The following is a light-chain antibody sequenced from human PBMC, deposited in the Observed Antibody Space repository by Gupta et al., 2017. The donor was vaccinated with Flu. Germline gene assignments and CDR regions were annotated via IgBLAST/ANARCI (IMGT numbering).Light chain of an antibody. Sequence: GDRVTITCRASECISRWLAWYQQKPGRAPTLLIYAASNLEVGVPSRFSGSWSGTDFTLTISSLQPDDFATYYCQQYNTYLHTFGEGTRLQ. J-gene: IGKJ2*01. V-gene: IGKV1-5*01. CDR2: AAS. CDR3: QQYNTYLHT. CDR1: ECISRW.